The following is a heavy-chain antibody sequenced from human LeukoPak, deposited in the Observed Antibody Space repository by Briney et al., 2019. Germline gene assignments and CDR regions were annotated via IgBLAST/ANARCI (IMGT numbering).Heavy chain of an antibody. Sequence: GASVKVSCKASGYTFTSYAMNWVRQAPGQGLEWMGWINTNTGNPTYAQGFTGRFVFSLDTSVSTACLQISSLKAEDTAVYYCAREGDSSGWYGTHDYWGQGTLVTVSS. D-gene: IGHD6-19*01. CDR2: INTNTGNP. CDR3: AREGDSSGWYGTHDY. CDR1: GYTFTSYA. J-gene: IGHJ4*02. V-gene: IGHV7-4-1*02.